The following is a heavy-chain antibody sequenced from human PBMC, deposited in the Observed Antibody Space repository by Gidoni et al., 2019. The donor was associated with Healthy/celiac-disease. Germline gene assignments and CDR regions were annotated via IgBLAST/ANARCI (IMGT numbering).Heavy chain of an antibody. J-gene: IGHJ5*02. Sequence: EVQLVQFGLEVNKPGESLRISCKGSCYSFTSYWIRRVRQMPGKGLEWMGRIDPSDSYTSYGPSFQGNVTISADKSISTAYLQWSSRKASDTAMYYCARLGEYCSGGSCYKGNWFDPWGQGTLVTVSS. V-gene: IGHV5-10-1*03. CDR1: CYSFTSYW. CDR2: IDPSDSYT. CDR3: ARLGEYCSGGSCYKGNWFDP. D-gene: IGHD2-15*01.